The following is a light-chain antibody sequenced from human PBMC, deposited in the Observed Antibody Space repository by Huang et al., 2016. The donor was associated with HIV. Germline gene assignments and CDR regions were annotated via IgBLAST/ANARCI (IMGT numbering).Light chain of an antibody. Sequence: EIVLTQSLATLSLSPGERATLSCRASQSVNTYLAWYQQKPGQAPGLLIYDASNRTTGIPARCSGSGSGTDFTRTISSLEPEDIAVYYCQQRGNPLTFGGGTKVEIK. CDR2: DAS. V-gene: IGKV3-11*01. J-gene: IGKJ4*01. CDR1: QSVNTY. CDR3: QQRGNPLT.